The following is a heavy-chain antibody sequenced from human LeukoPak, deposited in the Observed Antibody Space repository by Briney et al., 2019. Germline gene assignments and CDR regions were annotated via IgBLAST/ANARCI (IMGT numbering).Heavy chain of an antibody. J-gene: IGHJ4*02. D-gene: IGHD3-16*01. CDR3: ARHDNDDDFDY. V-gene: IGHV7-4-1*02. Sequence: ASVKVSCKASGYTFTRYAINWLRQAPGQGLEWMGWINMYTANPAYAQGFTERFVFSLDTSVTTAYPQISNLKTEDTAVYYCARHDNDDDFDYWGQGTLVTVSS. CDR2: INMYTANP. CDR1: GYTFTRYA.